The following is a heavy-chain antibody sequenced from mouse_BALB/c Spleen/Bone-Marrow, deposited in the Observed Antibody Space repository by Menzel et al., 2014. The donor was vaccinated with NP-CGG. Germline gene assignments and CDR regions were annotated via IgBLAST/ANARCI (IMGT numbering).Heavy chain of an antibody. CDR2: IWAGGST. CDR3: ARAPLLRYHYAMDY. CDR1: GFSLTSYG. J-gene: IGHJ4*01. Sequence: VNVVESGPGLVAPSQRLSITCTVSGFSLTSYGVHWVRQPPGKGLEWLGVIWAGGSTNYNSALMSRLSISKDNSKSQVFLKMNSLQTDDTAMYYCARAPLLRYHYAMDYWGQGTSVTVSS. D-gene: IGHD1-1*01. V-gene: IGHV2-9*02.